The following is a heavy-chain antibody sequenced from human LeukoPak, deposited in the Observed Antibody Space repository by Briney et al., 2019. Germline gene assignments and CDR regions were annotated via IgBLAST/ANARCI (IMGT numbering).Heavy chain of an antibody. D-gene: IGHD3-9*01. J-gene: IGHJ4*02. V-gene: IGHV1-69*06. Sequence: SVKVSCKASGGTFSSYAISWVRQAPGQGLEWMGGIIPIFGTANYAQKFQGRVTITADKSTSTAYMELSSLRSEDTAVYYCARSPYDILTGYYRGWSLEYFDYWGQGTLVTVSS. CDR1: GGTFSSYA. CDR3: ARSPYDILTGYYRGWSLEYFDY. CDR2: IIPIFGTA.